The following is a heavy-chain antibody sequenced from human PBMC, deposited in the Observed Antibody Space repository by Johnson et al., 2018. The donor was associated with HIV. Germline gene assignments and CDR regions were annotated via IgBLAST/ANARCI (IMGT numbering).Heavy chain of an antibody. J-gene: IGHJ3*02. V-gene: IGHV3-53*01. Sequence: EQLVESGGGLIQPGGSLRLSCAASGFTVSSNYMSWVRQAPGKGLEWVSVIYSGGSTYYEDSVKGRFTISRDNSKNTMNLQMNSLRAEDTAVYYCARDSASSYYDSSAKGGAFDIWGQGTMVTVSS. CDR1: GFTVSSNY. CDR2: IYSGGST. D-gene: IGHD3-22*01. CDR3: ARDSASSYYDSSAKGGAFDI.